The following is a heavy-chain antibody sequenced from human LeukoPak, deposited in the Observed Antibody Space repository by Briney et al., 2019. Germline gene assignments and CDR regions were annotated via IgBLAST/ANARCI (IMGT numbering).Heavy chain of an antibody. CDR1: GFTFSSYG. CDR2: IRYDGSNK. V-gene: IGHV3-30*02. Sequence: GGSLRLSCAASGFTFSSYGMHWVRQAPGKGLEWVAFIRYDGSNKYYADSVKGRFTISRDNSKNTLYVQMNSLRAEDTAVYYCARGANGGNSGYYYYGMDVWGQGTTATVSS. CDR3: ARGANGGNSGYYYYGMDV. D-gene: IGHD4-23*01. J-gene: IGHJ6*02.